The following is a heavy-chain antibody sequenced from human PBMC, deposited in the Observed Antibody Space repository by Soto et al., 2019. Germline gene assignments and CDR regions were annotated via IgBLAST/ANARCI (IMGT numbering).Heavy chain of an antibody. CDR2: IYPGDSDT. Sequence: RGESLKISCKGSGYSFTSYWIGWVRQMPGKGLEWMGIIYPGDSDTRYSPSLQGQVTISADKSISTAYLQWSSLKASDTAMYYCARRPIDCSGGSCYGYDAFDIWGQGTTVTVSS. CDR3: ARRPIDCSGGSCYGYDAFDI. V-gene: IGHV5-51*01. J-gene: IGHJ3*02. D-gene: IGHD2-15*01. CDR1: GYSFTSYW.